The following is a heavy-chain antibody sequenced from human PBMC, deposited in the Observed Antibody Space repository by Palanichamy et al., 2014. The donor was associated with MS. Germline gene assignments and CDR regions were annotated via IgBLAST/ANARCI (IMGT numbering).Heavy chain of an antibody. CDR3: ARHDAVTALFWYFDL. V-gene: IGHV4-39*01. CDR1: GGSISSSSYY. CDR2: IYYSGST. D-gene: IGHD4-11*01. J-gene: IGHJ2*01. Sequence: QLQLQESGPGLVKPSETLSLTCTVSGGSISSSSYYWGWIRQPPGKGLGWIGSIYYSGSTYYNPSLKSRVTISVDTSKNQFSLKLSSVTAADTAVYYCARHDAVTALFWYFDLWGRGTLVTVSS.